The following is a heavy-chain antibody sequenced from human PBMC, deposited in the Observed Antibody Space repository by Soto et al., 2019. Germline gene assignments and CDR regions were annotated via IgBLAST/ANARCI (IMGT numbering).Heavy chain of an antibody. Sequence: SVKVSCKASGGTFSSYAISWVRQAPGQGLEWMGGIIPIFGTANYAQKFQGRVTITADESTSTAYMELSSLRSEDTAVYYCASNLHSSGWYVGPYNWFDPWGQGTLVTVSS. CDR1: GGTFSSYA. CDR3: ASNLHSSGWYVGPYNWFDP. D-gene: IGHD6-19*01. CDR2: IIPIFGTA. V-gene: IGHV1-69*13. J-gene: IGHJ5*02.